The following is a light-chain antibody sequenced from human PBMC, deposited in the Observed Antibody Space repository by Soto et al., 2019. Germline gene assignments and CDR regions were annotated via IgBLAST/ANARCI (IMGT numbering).Light chain of an antibody. Sequence: DIQMTQSPSSVSASVGDRVTITCRASQGISNWLAWYQQKPGKAPNLLIYAASSLQSGVPSRFSGSGSGTDFTLTISSLQPEDFATCYCQQGDRCPIAFGQGTRLEIK. CDR1: QGISNW. CDR3: QQGDRCPIA. V-gene: IGKV1-12*01. J-gene: IGKJ5*01. CDR2: AAS.